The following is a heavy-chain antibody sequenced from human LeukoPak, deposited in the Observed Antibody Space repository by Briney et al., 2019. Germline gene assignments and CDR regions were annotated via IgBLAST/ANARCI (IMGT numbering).Heavy chain of an antibody. V-gene: IGHV3-48*03. Sequence: GGSLRLSCAASGFTFSSYEMNWVRQAPGKGLEWVSYISSSGSTIYYADSVKGRFTISRDNAKNSLYLQMNSLRAEDTAVYYCAHGSMYQLDYWGQGTLVTVSS. D-gene: IGHD2-2*01. J-gene: IGHJ4*02. CDR2: ISSSGSTI. CDR3: AHGSMYQLDY. CDR1: GFTFSSYE.